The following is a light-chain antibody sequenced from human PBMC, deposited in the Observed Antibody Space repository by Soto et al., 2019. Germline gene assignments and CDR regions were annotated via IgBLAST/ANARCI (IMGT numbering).Light chain of an antibody. J-gene: IGKJ2*01. CDR3: LQQNNYTRT. CDR1: QSISKW. V-gene: IGKV1-5*01. CDR2: VAS. Sequence: DIQMTQSPSTLSASVADRVTITCRASQSISKWLAWYQQKPGEAPKRLVYVASSLDGGVPARFSDSGSGTEFTLTISCLQNEDFATYYCLQQNNYTRTFCQGTKVDIK.